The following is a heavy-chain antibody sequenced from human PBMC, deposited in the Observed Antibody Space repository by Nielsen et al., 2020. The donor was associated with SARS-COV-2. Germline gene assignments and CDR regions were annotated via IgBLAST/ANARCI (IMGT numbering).Heavy chain of an antibody. Sequence: SETLSLTCTVSGGSINSGDYYWNWVRQPPGKGLEWIGYIYYSGTTYYNPSHESRATISVATSKSRFSPKLRSVTAADTAVYYCARATMTDADAFDIWGQGAMVSVSS. J-gene: IGHJ3*02. D-gene: IGHD4-17*01. CDR2: IYYSGTT. V-gene: IGHV4-30-4*01. CDR3: ARATMTDADAFDI. CDR1: GGSINSGDYY.